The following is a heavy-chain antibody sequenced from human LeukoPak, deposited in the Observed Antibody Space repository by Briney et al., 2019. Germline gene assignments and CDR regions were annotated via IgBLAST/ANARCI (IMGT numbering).Heavy chain of an antibody. J-gene: IGHJ4*02. D-gene: IGHD7-27*01. Sequence: GGSLRLSCAASGFTFGAYSMHWVRQVPGKDLEWVSGISWNSGTIDYVDSVRGRFTISRDNAKSSLYLQMNSLSADDTALYYCAKGNWGSPFDSWGQGTLVAVSS. CDR2: ISWNSGTI. CDR1: GFTFGAYS. V-gene: IGHV3-9*01. CDR3: AKGNWGSPFDS.